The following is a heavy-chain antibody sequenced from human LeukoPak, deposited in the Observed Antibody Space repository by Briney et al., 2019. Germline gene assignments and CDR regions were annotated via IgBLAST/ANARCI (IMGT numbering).Heavy chain of an antibody. CDR3: ARPSSPYSDADY. V-gene: IGHV3-72*01. CDR2: SRNKVISYIT. J-gene: IGHJ4*02. CDR1: GFTFSDHY. Sequence: GGSLRLSCAASGFTFSDHYMDWVRQAPGKGLEWVGRSRNKVISYITQYAASVKGRFTISRDDSKNSLYLQMNSLKTEDTAVYYCARPSSPYSDADYWGQGTLVTVSS. D-gene: IGHD4-17*01.